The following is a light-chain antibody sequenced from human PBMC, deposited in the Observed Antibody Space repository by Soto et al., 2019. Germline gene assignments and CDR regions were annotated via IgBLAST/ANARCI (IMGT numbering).Light chain of an antibody. CDR2: GAS. Sequence: ENVLTQSPGTLSLSPGERATLSCRASQSVSSSYLAWYQQKPGQAPRLLIYGASRRATGIPDRFSGSGSGTDFTLTISRLEPEDFEMYYCHQYGTSPPVTFGQGTRLEIK. CDR3: HQYGTSPPVT. V-gene: IGKV3-20*01. CDR1: QSVSSSY. J-gene: IGKJ5*01.